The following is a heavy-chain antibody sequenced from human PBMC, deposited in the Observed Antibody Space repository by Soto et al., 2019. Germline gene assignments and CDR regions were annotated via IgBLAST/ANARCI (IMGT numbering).Heavy chain of an antibody. D-gene: IGHD1-1*01. CDR1: GFTFSSYA. CDR2: ISGGST. V-gene: IGHV3-23*01. CDR3: AKSRSERRLDY. Sequence: PGGSLRLSCAASGFTFSSYAMSWVRQAPGKGLEWVSAISGGSTYYADSVKGRFTISRDNSKNTLYLQMNSLRAEDTAVYYCAKSRSERRLDYWGQGTLVTVSS. J-gene: IGHJ4*02.